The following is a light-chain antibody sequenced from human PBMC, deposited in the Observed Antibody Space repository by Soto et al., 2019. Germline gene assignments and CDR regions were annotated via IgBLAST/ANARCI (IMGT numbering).Light chain of an antibody. CDR3: CSYAGSPRYV. V-gene: IGLV2-11*01. CDR2: XVS. J-gene: IGLJ1*01. Sequence: QSVLTQPRSVSGSPGQSVTISCTGTSSDVGGYNYVSWYQQHPGKAPKVMIYXVSXRXXXXXDXXXGSKSGNTASLTISGLQAEXEADYYCCSYAGSPRYVFGTGTKLTVL. CDR1: SSDVGGYNY.